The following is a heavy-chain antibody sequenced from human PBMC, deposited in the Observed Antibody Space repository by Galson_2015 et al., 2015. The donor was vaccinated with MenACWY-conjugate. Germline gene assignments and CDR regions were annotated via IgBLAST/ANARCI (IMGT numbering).Heavy chain of an antibody. CDR2: IKCKSDGGTT. J-gene: IGHJ5*02. D-gene: IGHD2-15*01. V-gene: IGHV3-15*01. CDR3: TRDRDVGGSRWWFDP. CDR1: GFTFSNVW. Sequence: SLRLSCAASGFTFSNVWMSWVRQGPGKGLEWVARIKCKSDGGTTDYATPVKGRFTISRDDSTNMLSLQMNSLKIEDTAMYFCTRDRDVGGSRWWFDPWGQGTLVTVSS.